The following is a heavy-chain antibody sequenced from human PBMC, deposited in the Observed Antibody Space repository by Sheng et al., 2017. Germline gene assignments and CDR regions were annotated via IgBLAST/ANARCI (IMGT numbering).Heavy chain of an antibody. CDR1: GFTFSGSA. Sequence: EVQLVESGGGLVQPGGSLKLSCAASGFTFSGSAMHWVRQASGKGLEWVGRIRSKANSYATAYAASVKGRFTISRDDSKNTAYLQMNSLKTEDTAVYYCTRRSRTIMTTVGLTFFFVWFGTPRGRGTRRSPSP. J-gene: IGHJ4*01. CDR2: IRSKANSYAT. V-gene: IGHV3-73*02. D-gene: IGHD4-17*01. CDR3: TRRSRTIMTTVGLTFFFVWFGTP.